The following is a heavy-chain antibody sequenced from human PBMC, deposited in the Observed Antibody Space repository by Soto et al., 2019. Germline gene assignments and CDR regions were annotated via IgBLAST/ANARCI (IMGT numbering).Heavy chain of an antibody. D-gene: IGHD2-21*02. Sequence: SVKVSCKASGGTFSSYAISWVRQAPGQGLEWMGGIIPIFGTANYAQKFQGRVTITADESTSTAYMELSSLRSEDTAVYYCARVLVTVVTLGYYYGMDVWGQGTTVTVSS. CDR2: IIPIFGTA. CDR3: ARVLVTVVTLGYYYGMDV. CDR1: GGTFSSYA. V-gene: IGHV1-69*13. J-gene: IGHJ6*02.